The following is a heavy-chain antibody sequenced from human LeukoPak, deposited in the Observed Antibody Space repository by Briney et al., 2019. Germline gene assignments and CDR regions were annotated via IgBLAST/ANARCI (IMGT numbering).Heavy chain of an antibody. CDR2: IYYSGSA. CDR1: GGSISDSSHY. Sequence: SETLSLTCTVSGGSISDSSHYWGWIRQPPGKGLEWIGTIYYSGSAYNPSLKSRVTVSVDTSKNQFSLKLSSVTAADTAVYYCARGRASANFDYWGQGTLVTVSS. CDR3: ARGRASANFDY. J-gene: IGHJ4*02. V-gene: IGHV4-39*07. D-gene: IGHD5-12*01.